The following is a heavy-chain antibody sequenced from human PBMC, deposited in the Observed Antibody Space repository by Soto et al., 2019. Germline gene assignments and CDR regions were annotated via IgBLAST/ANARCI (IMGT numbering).Heavy chain of an antibody. CDR3: TRSAYMDV. CDR1: GFTFSNAW. D-gene: IGHD2-2*01. Sequence: PGGSLRLSCAASGFTFSNAWMNWVRQAPGKGLEWVSYISSGSSTIYYADSVKGRFTISRDNAKNSLYLQMDSLRAEDTAVYYATRSAYMDVWGTGTTVTVSS. V-gene: IGHV3-48*01. CDR2: ISSGSSTI. J-gene: IGHJ6*03.